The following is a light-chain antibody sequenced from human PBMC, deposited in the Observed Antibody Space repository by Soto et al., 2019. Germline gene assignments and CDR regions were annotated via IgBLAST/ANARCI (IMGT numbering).Light chain of an antibody. CDR3: QQLNSHPRT. CDR2: AAS. J-gene: IGKJ1*01. CDR1: QGISSY. Sequence: IQLTQSPSSLSASVGDRVTITSRASQGISSYLAWYQQKPGKAPKLLIYAASTLQSGVPSRFSGSGSGTDFTLTISSLQPADFATYYCQQLNSHPRTFGQGTKVEIK. V-gene: IGKV1-9*01.